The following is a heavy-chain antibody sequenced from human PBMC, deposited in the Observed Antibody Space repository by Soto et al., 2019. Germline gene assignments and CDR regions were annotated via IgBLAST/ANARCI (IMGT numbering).Heavy chain of an antibody. CDR1: GFSFSSYA. Sequence: EVQLLESGGGFIQPGGSLRLSCAASGFSFSSYAMGWVRQAPGEGLEWVSTISGSGGSTYYADSVKGRFTISRDNSKNTLYLQMNSLRAEDTAVYYCAKVASGYFRAGIFDYWGQGTLVTVSS. CDR3: AKVASGYFRAGIFDY. J-gene: IGHJ4*02. V-gene: IGHV3-23*01. CDR2: ISGSGGST. D-gene: IGHD3-22*01.